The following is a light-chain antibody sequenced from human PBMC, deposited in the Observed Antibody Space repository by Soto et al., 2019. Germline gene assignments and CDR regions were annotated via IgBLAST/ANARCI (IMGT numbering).Light chain of an antibody. CDR2: GAS. V-gene: IGKV3-20*01. J-gene: IGKJ1*01. CDR3: QQYGGSPRT. CDR1: HTVTSNY. Sequence: EIVLTQSPDTLFLSPGERATLSCRASHTVTSNYLAWYQQKPGQAPRLLIYGASSRATDVPDRFSGSGSGTDFTLTISRLETEDFAVYYCQQYGGSPRTFGQGTKVEIK.